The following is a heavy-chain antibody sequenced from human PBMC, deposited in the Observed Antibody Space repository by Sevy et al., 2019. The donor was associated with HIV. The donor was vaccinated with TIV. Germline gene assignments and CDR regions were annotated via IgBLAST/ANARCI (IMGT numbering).Heavy chain of an antibody. Sequence: GGSLRLSCAASGFIVISNYMTWVRQAPGKGLEWVSVIYSDGNRHYADSLKGRFIISRDNSKNTVYLQMNRLRVEDTAVYYCARGLILEESWYRMDVWGQGTTVTVSS. CDR2: IYSDGNR. CDR1: GFIVISNY. D-gene: IGHD3-16*01. V-gene: IGHV3-53*01. CDR3: ARGLILEESWYRMDV. J-gene: IGHJ6*02.